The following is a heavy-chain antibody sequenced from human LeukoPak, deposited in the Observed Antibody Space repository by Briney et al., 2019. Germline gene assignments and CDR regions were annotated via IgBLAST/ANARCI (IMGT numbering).Heavy chain of an antibody. CDR1: GYSFTSYW. D-gene: IGHD3-22*01. J-gene: IGHJ4*02. V-gene: IGHV5-51*01. CDR2: IYPGDSDT. CDR3: ARVPDYYDSSGYYDY. Sequence: GESLKISCKGSGYSFTSYWIGWVRQMPGKGLEWMGIIYPGDSDTRYSPSFQGQVTISADRSISAAYLQWSSLKASDTAMYYCARVPDYYDSSGYYDYWGQGTLVTVSS.